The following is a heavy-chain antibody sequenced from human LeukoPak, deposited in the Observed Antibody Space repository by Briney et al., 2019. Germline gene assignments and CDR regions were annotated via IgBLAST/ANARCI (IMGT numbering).Heavy chain of an antibody. J-gene: IGHJ5*02. CDR3: ARTPHFQAVASPSSSNWFDP. CDR2: ISSSSSYI. CDR1: GFTFSSYS. Sequence: PGGSLRLSCAASGFTFSSYSMNWVRQAPGKGLEWVSSISSSSSYIYYADSVKGRFTISRDNAKNSLYLQMNSLRAEDTAVYYCARTPHFQAVASPSSSNWFDPWGQGTLVTVSS. V-gene: IGHV3-21*01. D-gene: IGHD6-6*01.